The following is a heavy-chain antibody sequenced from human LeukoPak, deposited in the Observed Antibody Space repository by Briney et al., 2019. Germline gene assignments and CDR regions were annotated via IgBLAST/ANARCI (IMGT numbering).Heavy chain of an antibody. CDR3: ARPLRILNAFDI. Sequence: GESLKISCKGSGYSFTSYWIGWVRQMPGKGLEWMGIIYRGDSDTRYSPSFQGQVTISADKSISTAYLRWGSLKASDTAMYYCARPLRILNAFDIWGQGTMVTVSS. CDR1: GYSFTSYW. CDR2: IYRGDSDT. D-gene: IGHD3-3*01. V-gene: IGHV5-51*01. J-gene: IGHJ3*02.